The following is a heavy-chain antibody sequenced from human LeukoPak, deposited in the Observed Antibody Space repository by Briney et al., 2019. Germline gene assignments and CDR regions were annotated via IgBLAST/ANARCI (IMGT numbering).Heavy chain of an antibody. CDR1: GYTFTGYY. CDR3: ARDSATVTTSGAFDI. J-gene: IGHJ3*02. CDR2: INPNSGGT. V-gene: IGHV1-2*02. D-gene: IGHD4-17*01. Sequence: ASVKVSCKASGYTFTGYYMHWVRQAPGQGLEWMGWINPNSGGTNYAQKCQGRVTMTRDTSISTAYMELSRLRSDDTGVYYCARDSATVTTSGAFDIWGQGTMVTVSS.